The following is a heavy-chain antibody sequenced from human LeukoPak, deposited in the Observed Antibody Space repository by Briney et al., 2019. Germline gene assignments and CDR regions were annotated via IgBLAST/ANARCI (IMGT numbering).Heavy chain of an antibody. CDR3: ASPAPRSSGWRAHDY. V-gene: IGHV4-59*12. CDR2: ISYSGST. Sequence: KPSETLSLTCTVSGGSISSYYWSWIRQPPGKGLEWIGYISYSGSTNYNPSLKSRVTISVDTSKNQFSLKLSSVTAADTAVYYCASPAPRSSGWRAHDYWGQGTLVTVSS. D-gene: IGHD6-19*01. CDR1: GGSISSYY. J-gene: IGHJ4*02.